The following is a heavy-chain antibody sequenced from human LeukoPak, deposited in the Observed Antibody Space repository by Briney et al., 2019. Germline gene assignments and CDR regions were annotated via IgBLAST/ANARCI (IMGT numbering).Heavy chain of an antibody. Sequence: PSETLSLTCTVSGGSISSGSYYWSWIRQPAGKGLEWIGRIYTSGSTNYNPSLKSRVTISVDTSKNQFSLKLSSVTAADTAVYYCARQGLQARWFDPWGQGTLVIVSS. V-gene: IGHV4-61*02. CDR3: ARQGLQARWFDP. J-gene: IGHJ5*02. CDR1: GGSISSGSYY. CDR2: IYTSGST. D-gene: IGHD1-26*01.